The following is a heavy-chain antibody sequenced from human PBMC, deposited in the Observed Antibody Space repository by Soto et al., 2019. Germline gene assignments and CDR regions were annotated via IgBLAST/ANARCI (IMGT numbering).Heavy chain of an antibody. D-gene: IGHD4-17*01. J-gene: IGHJ5*02. Sequence: PSETLSLTCPVSGGSVSSGSYFWSWIRQPPGKGLEWIGYIYYSGSTNYNPSLKGRVTISVDTSKNQFSLKLSSVTAADTAVYYCAFSNSYGGWFDPWGQGTLVTVSS. CDR1: GGSVSSGSYF. CDR2: IYYSGST. V-gene: IGHV4-61*01. CDR3: AFSNSYGGWFDP.